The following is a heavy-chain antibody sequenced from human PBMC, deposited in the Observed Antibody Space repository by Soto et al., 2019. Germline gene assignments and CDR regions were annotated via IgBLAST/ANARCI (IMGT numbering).Heavy chain of an antibody. D-gene: IGHD3-22*01. Sequence: SVKVSCKASGGTFSSYTISWVRQAPGQGLEWMGRIIPIRGIANYAQKFQGRVTMTADTSASTAYMELSSLRSEDTAVYYCARAYYDSSGGTRSPPLDYWGQGSLVTVSS. CDR3: ARAYYDSSGGTRSPPLDY. CDR2: IIPIRGIA. CDR1: GGTFSSYT. V-gene: IGHV1-69*02. J-gene: IGHJ4*02.